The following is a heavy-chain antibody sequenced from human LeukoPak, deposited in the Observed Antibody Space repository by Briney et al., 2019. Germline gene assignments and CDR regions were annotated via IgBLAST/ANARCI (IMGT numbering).Heavy chain of an antibody. D-gene: IGHD1-14*01. CDR3: ASSGEPKAFDI. J-gene: IGHJ3*02. Sequence: SVTVSCKASGGTFSSYAISWVRQAPGQGLEWMGGIIPIFGTANYAQKFQGRVTITADESTSTAYMELSSLRSEDTAVYYCASSGEPKAFDIWGQGTMVTVSS. CDR1: GGTFSSYA. V-gene: IGHV1-69*13. CDR2: IIPIFGTA.